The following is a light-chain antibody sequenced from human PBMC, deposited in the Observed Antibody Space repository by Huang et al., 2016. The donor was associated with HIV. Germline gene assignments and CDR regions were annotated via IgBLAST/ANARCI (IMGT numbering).Light chain of an antibody. CDR3: QQANSFPPLT. CDR1: QDISSW. Sequence: DIQMTQSPSSVSASVGDRVTITCRTRQDISSWLAWYQQKPGKVPKRLIYAASSLQSGVPSRFSGSGSGTDVTLTISSLQPEDFATYYCQQANSFPPLTFGGGTRVEIK. CDR2: AAS. J-gene: IGKJ4*01. V-gene: IGKV1-12*01.